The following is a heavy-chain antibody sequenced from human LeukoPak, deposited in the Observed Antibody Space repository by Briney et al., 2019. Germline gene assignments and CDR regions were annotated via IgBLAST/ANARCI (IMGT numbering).Heavy chain of an antibody. CDR1: GFTFSSYE. CDR2: ISSSGSTI. J-gene: IGHJ4*02. CDR3: AASPYSYGAKYYFDY. D-gene: IGHD5-18*01. Sequence: GGSLRLSCAASGFTFSSYEMNWVRQAPGMGLEWVSYISSSGSTIYYADSVKGRFTISRDNAKNSLYLQMNSLRAEDTAVYYCAASPYSYGAKYYFDYWGQGTLVTVSS. V-gene: IGHV3-48*03.